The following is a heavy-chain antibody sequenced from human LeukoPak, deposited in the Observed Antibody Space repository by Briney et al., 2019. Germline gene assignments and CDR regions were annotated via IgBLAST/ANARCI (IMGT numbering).Heavy chain of an antibody. D-gene: IGHD6-19*01. Sequence: PGGSLRLSCAASGFTFSSYSMNWVRQAPGKGLEWVSSISSSSSYIYYADSVKGRFTISRDNAKNSLYLQMNSLRAEDTAVYYCARAYSSGWYEGYAFDIWGQGTMVTVSS. CDR1: GFTFSSYS. V-gene: IGHV3-21*01. CDR3: ARAYSSGWYEGYAFDI. CDR2: ISSSSSYI. J-gene: IGHJ3*02.